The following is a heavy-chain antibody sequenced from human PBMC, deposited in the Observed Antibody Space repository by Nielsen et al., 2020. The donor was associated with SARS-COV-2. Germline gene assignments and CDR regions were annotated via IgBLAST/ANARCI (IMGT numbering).Heavy chain of an antibody. CDR1: GFTFSSYG. J-gene: IGHJ6*02. CDR2: IWYDGSNK. Sequence: GGSLRLSCAASGFTFSSYGMHWVRQAPGRGLERVAVIWYDGSNKYYADSVKGRFTISRDNSKNTLYLQMNSLRAEDTAVYYCARDSLPNYDILTGSLGPYYYYYGMDVWGQGTTVTVSS. V-gene: IGHV3-33*01. D-gene: IGHD3-9*01. CDR3: ARDSLPNYDILTGSLGPYYYYYGMDV.